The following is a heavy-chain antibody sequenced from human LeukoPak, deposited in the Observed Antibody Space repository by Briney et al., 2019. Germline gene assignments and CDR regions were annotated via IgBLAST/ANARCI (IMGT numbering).Heavy chain of an antibody. D-gene: IGHD2-2*02. CDR1: GYTFSDFG. CDR3: ARDPGVVPAAIGD. J-gene: IGHJ4*02. V-gene: IGHV1-18*01. Sequence: GASVKVSCKASGYTFSDFGITWVRQAPGQGVEWMGWIGAYNDNTNYPQKFQGRVTLTTDTSTSTAYMELRSLRSDDTAVYYCARDPGVVPAAIGDWGQGTLVTVSS. CDR2: IGAYNDNT.